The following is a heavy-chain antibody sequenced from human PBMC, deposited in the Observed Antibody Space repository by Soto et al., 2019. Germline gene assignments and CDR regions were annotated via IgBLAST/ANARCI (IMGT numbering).Heavy chain of an antibody. J-gene: IGHJ1*01. CDR1: DESVTSPGNY. Sequence: VQLQESGPGLVKPSQTLSLTCAVSDESVTSPGNYWNWIRQRPDTGLEWIGYISSGGRPFYNPSLQSRVSLSLDTSNNLFSLTLKSVTAADTAVYYCTLNHCAGGGCYDRDYWGQGTRVTVSS. CDR3: TLNHCAGGGCYDRDY. D-gene: IGHD2-15*01. V-gene: IGHV4-31*11. CDR2: ISSGGRP.